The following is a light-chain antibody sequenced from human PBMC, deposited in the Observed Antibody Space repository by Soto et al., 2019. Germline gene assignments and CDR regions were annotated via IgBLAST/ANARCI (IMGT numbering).Light chain of an antibody. CDR3: QVWDNSSGHVV. CDR1: NIGTKS. J-gene: IGLJ2*01. V-gene: IGLV3-21*02. Sequence: SYELTQPSSVSVVPGQTATLSCGGENIGTKSVHWYHQKPGQAPVMVVSADGDRPSGIPDRFSGSNSGNTDTLTISRVAVGDEADFYCQVWDNSSGHVVFGGGTKVTVL. CDR2: ADG.